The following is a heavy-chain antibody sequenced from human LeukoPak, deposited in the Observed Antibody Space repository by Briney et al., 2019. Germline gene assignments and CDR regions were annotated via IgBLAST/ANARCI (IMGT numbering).Heavy chain of an antibody. D-gene: IGHD3-10*01. V-gene: IGHV3-64D*09. CDR1: GFSFSTYA. CDR3: VKGGGSGSYYNHYGMDV. Sequence: PGGSLGLSCSASGFSFSTYAMHWVRQAPGKGLEYVSGITSNGYSTYYADSLKGRFTISRDNSKNTLYLQMSSLRAEDTAVYYCVKGGGSGSYYNHYGMDVWGQGTTVTVSS. CDR2: ITSNGYST. J-gene: IGHJ6*02.